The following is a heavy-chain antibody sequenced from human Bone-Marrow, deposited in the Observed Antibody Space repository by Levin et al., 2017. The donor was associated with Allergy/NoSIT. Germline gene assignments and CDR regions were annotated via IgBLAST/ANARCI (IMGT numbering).Heavy chain of an antibody. Sequence: GGSLRLSCAASGFTFRSHEMNWIRQAPGKALEWVSFISGSGSLIYYADSVKGRFTISRDNAKNSLHLQMNSLRADDTAVYYCARAVVAAVRDFWGQGTLVTVSS. CDR3: ARAVVAAVRDF. J-gene: IGHJ4*02. CDR1: GFTFRSHE. CDR2: ISGSGSLI. D-gene: IGHD2-15*01. V-gene: IGHV3-48*03.